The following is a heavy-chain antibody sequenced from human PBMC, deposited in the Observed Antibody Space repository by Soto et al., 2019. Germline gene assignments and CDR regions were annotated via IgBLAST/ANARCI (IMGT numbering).Heavy chain of an antibody. J-gene: IGHJ4*02. CDR3: ARHVLTAYNVYYFDF. Sequence: SETLSLTCTVSGACISRYYWSWIRQSPGKGLEWIGYMYYSGNANYNPSLRSRITISVDTSKNQFSLNLTSVTAADTAVYYCARHVLTAYNVYYFDFWGQGTLVTVSS. V-gene: IGHV4-59*08. CDR2: MYYSGNA. D-gene: IGHD3-10*01. CDR1: GACISRYY.